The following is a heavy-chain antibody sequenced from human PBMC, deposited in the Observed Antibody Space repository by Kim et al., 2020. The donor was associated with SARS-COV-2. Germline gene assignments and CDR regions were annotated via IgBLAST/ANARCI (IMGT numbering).Heavy chain of an antibody. D-gene: IGHD6-13*01. CDR2: IYYSGST. V-gene: IGHV4-39*01. CDR3: ARGAYYRAAAGTFWFDP. Sequence: SETLSLTCTVSGGSISSSSYYWGWIRQPPGKGLEWIGSIYYSGSTYYNPSLKSRVTISVDTSKNQFSLKLSSVTAADTAVYYCARGAYYRAAAGTFWFDPWGQGTLVTVSS. CDR1: GGSISSSSYY. J-gene: IGHJ5*02.